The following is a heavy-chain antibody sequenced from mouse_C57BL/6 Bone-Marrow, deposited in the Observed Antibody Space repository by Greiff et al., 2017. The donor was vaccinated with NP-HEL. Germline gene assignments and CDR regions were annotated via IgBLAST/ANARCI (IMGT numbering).Heavy chain of an antibody. CDR2: IWSDGST. Sequence: VQLQQSGPGLVAPSQSLSITCTVSGFSLTSYGVHWVRQPPGKGLEWLVVIWSDGSTTYNSALNSRLSISKDNSKSQVFLKMNSLQTDDTAMYYCARQVIYDGYYYAMDYWGQGTSVTVSS. J-gene: IGHJ4*01. CDR3: ARQVIYDGYYYAMDY. CDR1: GFSLTSYG. V-gene: IGHV2-6-1*01. D-gene: IGHD2-3*01.